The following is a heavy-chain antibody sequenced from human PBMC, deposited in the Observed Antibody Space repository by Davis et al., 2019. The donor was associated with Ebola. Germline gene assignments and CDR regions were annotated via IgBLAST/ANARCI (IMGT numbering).Heavy chain of an antibody. J-gene: IGHJ3*02. Sequence: GGSLRLSCAASGFTFSSYWMSWVRQAPGKGLEWVSTFGTGGDTYYADSVKGRFTVSRDNAKNSLSLQMDSLRVEDTAVYYCAGGESGWDASDIWGRGTMVTVSS. CDR3: AGGESGWDASDI. V-gene: IGHV3-69-1*01. D-gene: IGHD6-19*01. CDR1: GFTFSSYW. CDR2: FGTGGDT.